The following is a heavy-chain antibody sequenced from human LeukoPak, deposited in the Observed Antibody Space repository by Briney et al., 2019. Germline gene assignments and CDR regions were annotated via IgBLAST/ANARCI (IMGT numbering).Heavy chain of an antibody. CDR3: TRGPRATGYYMDV. J-gene: IGHJ6*03. CDR1: GYSFTSYW. V-gene: IGHV5-51*01. CDR2: IYPGDSDT. Sequence: GESLKISCKGSGYSFTSYWIGWVRQMPGKGLEWMGIIYPGDSDTRYSPSFQGQVTISADKSISTAYLQWSSLKASDIAMYYCTRGPRATGYYMDVWGKGTTVTVSS.